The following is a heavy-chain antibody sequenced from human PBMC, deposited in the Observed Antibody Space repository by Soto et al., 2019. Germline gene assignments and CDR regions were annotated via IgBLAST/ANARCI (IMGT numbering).Heavy chain of an antibody. CDR3: ATLYQSVWHPLDY. D-gene: IGHD2-8*01. Sequence: GGSLRLSCAASGFTFSSYAMSWVRQAPGKGLEWVSAISGSGGSTYYADSVKGRFTISRDNSKNTLYLQMNSLRAEDTAVYYCATLYQSVWHPLDYWGQGTLVTVSS. V-gene: IGHV3-23*01. CDR2: ISGSGGST. CDR1: GFTFSSYA. J-gene: IGHJ4*02.